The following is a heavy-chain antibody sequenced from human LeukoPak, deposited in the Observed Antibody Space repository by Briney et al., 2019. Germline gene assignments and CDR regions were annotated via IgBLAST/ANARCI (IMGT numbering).Heavy chain of an antibody. CDR1: GFTFSDAW. CDR2: IKDNGAGGTT. V-gene: IGHV3-15*01. Sequence: GGSLRLSCGGSGFTFSDAWMSWVRQAPGKGLEWVGRIKDNGAGGTTGYAAPVKGRFTISRDDSKSTMYMDMESLKPEDTAVYYCATTRRGDGIGYWGQGTLVTVSS. J-gene: IGHJ4*02. D-gene: IGHD2-21*02. CDR3: ATTRRGDGIGY.